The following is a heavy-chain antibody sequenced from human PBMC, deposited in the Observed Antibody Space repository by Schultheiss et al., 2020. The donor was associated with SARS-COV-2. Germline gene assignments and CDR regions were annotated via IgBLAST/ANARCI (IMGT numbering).Heavy chain of an antibody. CDR1: GGSIASSRYY. J-gene: IGHJ4*02. CDR2: IYTSGST. Sequence: SETLSLTCTVSGGSIASSRYYWNWIRRPAGKGLEWIGRIYTSGSTNYNPSLGSRVTISVDTSKNQFSLKLSSVTAADTAVYYCASGAVAATGDFDYWGQGTLVTVSS. V-gene: IGHV4-61*02. CDR3: ASGAVAATGDFDY. D-gene: IGHD6-19*01.